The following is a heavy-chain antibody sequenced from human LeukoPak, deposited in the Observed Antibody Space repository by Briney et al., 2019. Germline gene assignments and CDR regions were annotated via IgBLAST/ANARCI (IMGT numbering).Heavy chain of an antibody. V-gene: IGHV1-18*01. J-gene: IGHJ4*02. CDR1: GCTFTSYG. Sequence: EAAVKVSCKASGCTFTSYGISWVRQAPGQGLEWMGWISAYNGNTNYAQKLQGRVTMTTDTSTSTAYMELRSLRSDDTAVYYCARDGRVVPAAIPRFDYWGQGTLVTVSS. CDR3: ARDGRVVPAAIPRFDY. CDR2: ISAYNGNT. D-gene: IGHD2-2*01.